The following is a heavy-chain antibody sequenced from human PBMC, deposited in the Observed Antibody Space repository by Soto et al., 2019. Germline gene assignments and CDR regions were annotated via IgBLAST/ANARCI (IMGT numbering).Heavy chain of an antibody. CDR2: IYYSGST. CDR1: GGSISSGGYY. J-gene: IGHJ4*02. D-gene: IGHD3-22*01. CDR3: ARGRGTISGYYPFVDY. V-gene: IGHV4-31*03. Sequence: QVQLQESGPGLVKPSQTLSLTCTVSGGSISSGGYYWSWIRQHPGTGLEWIGYIYYSGSTYYNPSLKSRVTISGDTAKNQFSLKLSSVTAADTAVYDCARGRGTISGYYPFVDYWGQGTLVTVSS.